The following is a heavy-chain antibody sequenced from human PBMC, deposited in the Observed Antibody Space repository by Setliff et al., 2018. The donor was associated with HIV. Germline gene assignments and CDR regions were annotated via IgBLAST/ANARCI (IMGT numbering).Heavy chain of an antibody. CDR2: IIPLFGTA. Sequence: GASVKVSCKASGGTFSGYVLIWVRQAPGQGLEWMGGIIPLFGTANYAQKFQGRVTITTDKSTSTAYMELSSLRSDDTAVYYCARDGGYSSPYYLHYWGQGTLVTVSS. CDR3: ARDGGYSSPYYLHY. CDR1: GGTFSGYV. D-gene: IGHD5-18*01. J-gene: IGHJ4*02. V-gene: IGHV1-69*05.